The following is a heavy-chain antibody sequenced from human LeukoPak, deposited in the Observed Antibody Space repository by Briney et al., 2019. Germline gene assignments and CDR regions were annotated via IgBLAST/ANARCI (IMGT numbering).Heavy chain of an antibody. D-gene: IGHD6-6*01. CDR1: GYTFASYG. CDR3: ARASFPYSSSGDDY. V-gene: IGHV1-18*01. J-gene: IGHJ4*02. Sequence: ASVKVSCKASGYTFASYGISWVRQAPGQGLEWMGWISASNGNTNYAQKLQGRVTMTTDTSTSTAYMELRSLRSDDTAVYYCARASFPYSSSGDDYWGQGTLVTVSS. CDR2: ISASNGNT.